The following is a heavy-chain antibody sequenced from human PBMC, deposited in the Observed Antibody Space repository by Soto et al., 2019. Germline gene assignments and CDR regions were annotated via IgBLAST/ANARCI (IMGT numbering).Heavy chain of an antibody. Sequence: SVKVSCKASGFTFTSSAVQWVRQARGQRLEWIGWIVVGSGNTNYAQKFQERVTITRDMSTSTAYMELSSLRSEDTAVYYCAAGDKYYYYYGMDVWGQGTTVTVSS. CDR1: GFTFTSSA. CDR3: AAGDKYYYYYGMDV. CDR2: IVVGSGNT. D-gene: IGHD2-15*01. V-gene: IGHV1-58*01. J-gene: IGHJ6*02.